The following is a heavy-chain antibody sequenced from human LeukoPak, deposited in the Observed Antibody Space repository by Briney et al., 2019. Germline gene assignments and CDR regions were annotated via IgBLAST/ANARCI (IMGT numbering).Heavy chain of an antibody. CDR3: ARIAVAGTD. Sequence: GGSLRLSWAASGFTFSSYAMHWVRQAPGKGLEWGAVISYVGSNKYYADSVKGRFTISRDNPKNTLYLQMNSLRAEDTAVYYCARIAVAGTDWGQGTLVTVSS. CDR2: ISYVGSNK. D-gene: IGHD6-19*01. V-gene: IGHV3-30*04. J-gene: IGHJ4*02. CDR1: GFTFSSYA.